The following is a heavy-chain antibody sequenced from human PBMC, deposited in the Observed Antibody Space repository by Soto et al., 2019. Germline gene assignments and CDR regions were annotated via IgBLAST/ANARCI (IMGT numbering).Heavy chain of an antibody. CDR1: SGSINGYY. V-gene: IGHV4-59*01. Sequence: SETLSLTCTVSSGSINGYYWSWIRQPPGTGLEWIGYISYRGSTNYNPSLKSRISISVDTSKNQFSLQLSSVTAADTAVYYCGRMERSKEGLSVYYFDSWGQGTLVTVSS. J-gene: IGHJ4*02. CDR2: ISYRGST. D-gene: IGHD3-16*01. CDR3: GRMERSKEGLSVYYFDS.